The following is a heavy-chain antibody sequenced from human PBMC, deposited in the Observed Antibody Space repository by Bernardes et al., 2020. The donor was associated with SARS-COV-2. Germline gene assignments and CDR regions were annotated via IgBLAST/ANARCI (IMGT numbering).Heavy chain of an antibody. CDR1: GGSISSSSYY. CDR3: ARGGSRATWIQLWFSPPFYY. V-gene: IGHV4-39*01. J-gene: IGHJ4*02. Sequence: SETLSLTCTVSGGSISSSSYYWGWIRQPPGKGLEWIGSIYYSGSTYYNPSLKSRVTISVDTSKNQFSLKLSSVTAADTAVYYCARGGSRATWIQLWFSPPFYYWGQGTLVTVSS. D-gene: IGHD5-18*01. CDR2: IYYSGST.